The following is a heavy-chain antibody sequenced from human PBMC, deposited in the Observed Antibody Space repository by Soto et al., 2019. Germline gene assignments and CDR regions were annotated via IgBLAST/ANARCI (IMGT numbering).Heavy chain of an antibody. Sequence: HPGGSLRLSCTASGFTFGDYAMSWFRQAPGKGLEWVGFIRSKAYGGTTEYAASVKGRFTISRDDSKSIAYLQMNSLKTEDTAVYYCTRAPYYDILTGYGLPGMAVWGQGTTVTVSS. D-gene: IGHD3-9*01. V-gene: IGHV3-49*03. CDR1: GFTFGDYA. CDR2: IRSKAYGGTT. CDR3: TRAPYYDILTGYGLPGMAV. J-gene: IGHJ6*02.